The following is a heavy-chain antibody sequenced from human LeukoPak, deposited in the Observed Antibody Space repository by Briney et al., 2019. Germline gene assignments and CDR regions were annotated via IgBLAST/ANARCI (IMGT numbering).Heavy chain of an antibody. V-gene: IGHV4-34*01. CDR1: GGSFSGYY. J-gene: IGHJ4*02. D-gene: IGHD6-13*01. Sequence: SETLSLTCAVYGGSFSGYYWSWIRQPPGKGLEWIGEINHSGSTNYNPSLKSRVTISVDTSKNQFSLKLSSVTAADTAVYYCARAAAAGFSGYWGQGTLVTVSS. CDR3: ARAAAAGFSGY. CDR2: INHSGST.